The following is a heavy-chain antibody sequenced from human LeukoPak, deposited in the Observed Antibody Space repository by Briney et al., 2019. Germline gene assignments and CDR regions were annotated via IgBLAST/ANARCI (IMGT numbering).Heavy chain of an antibody. CDR2: FYRGETT. CDR3: ARVLRAASWRSYDY. CDR1: GFTVSSSY. J-gene: IGHJ4*02. Sequence: PGGSLRLSCAASGFTVSSSYMYWVRQAPGKGLEWVSFFYRGETTYYAESVRGRFTISRDISKNTLYLLMNSLIPEDTAVYYCARVLRAASWRSYDYWGQGSLVTVSS. D-gene: IGHD5-18*01. V-gene: IGHV3-53*01.